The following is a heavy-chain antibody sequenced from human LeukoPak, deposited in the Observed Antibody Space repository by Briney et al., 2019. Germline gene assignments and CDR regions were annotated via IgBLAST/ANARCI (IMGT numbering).Heavy chain of an antibody. J-gene: IGHJ2*01. CDR2: IKQDGSEK. D-gene: IGHD5-24*01. Sequence: GGSLRLSCAASGFTFSSYWMSWVRQAPGKGLEWVANIKQDGSEKYYVDSVKGRFTISRDNAKNSLYLQMNSLRAEDTAVYYCARPQAMATINGYFDLWGRGTLVTVSS. CDR3: ARPQAMATINGYFDL. V-gene: IGHV3-7*01. CDR1: GFTFSSYW.